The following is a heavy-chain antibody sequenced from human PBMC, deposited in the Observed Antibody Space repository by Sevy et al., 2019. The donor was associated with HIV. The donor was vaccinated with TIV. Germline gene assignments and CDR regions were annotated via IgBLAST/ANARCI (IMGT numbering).Heavy chain of an antibody. Sequence: GGSLRLSCAASGFTFSSYGMHWVRQAPGKGLEWVAFIQFDGNKKYSADSIKGRFTISRDNSKNTLYLQMNSLRAEDTAMYYCARDPLISLGADLFDYWGQGTLVTVSS. D-gene: IGHD7-27*01. CDR2: IQFDGNKK. V-gene: IGHV3-30*02. J-gene: IGHJ4*02. CDR1: GFTFSSYG. CDR3: ARDPLISLGADLFDY.